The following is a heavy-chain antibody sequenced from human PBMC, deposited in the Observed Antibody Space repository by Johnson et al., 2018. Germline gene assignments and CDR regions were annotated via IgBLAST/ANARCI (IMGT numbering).Heavy chain of an antibody. CDR3: ARPITTTGKYFHR. CDR2: ISSDSTYI. CDR1: GFTFSSYS. J-gene: IGHJ1*01. D-gene: IGHD6-13*01. V-gene: IGHV3-21*06. Sequence: EVQLVESGGGLVQPGGSLRLSCAASGFTFSSYSLNWVRQAPGKGPEWVSSISSDSTYIFYAASLKGRFTISRDNAKNSLYLKMNSLRAEATAGYYCARPITTTGKYFHRWGQGTLVTVSS.